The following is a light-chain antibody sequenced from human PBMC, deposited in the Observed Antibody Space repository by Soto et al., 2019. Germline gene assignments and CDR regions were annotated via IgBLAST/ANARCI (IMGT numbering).Light chain of an antibody. CDR2: GAS. V-gene: IGKV3-15*01. CDR3: QQYNNWPSLFT. Sequence: EIVMTQSPPTLSVSPGERATLSCRASQSVSSNLAWYQQKPGQAPRLLIYGASTRATGIPARFSGSGSGTEFTLTISSLQSEDFAVYYCQQYNNWPSLFTFGPGTKVDIK. J-gene: IGKJ3*01. CDR1: QSVSSN.